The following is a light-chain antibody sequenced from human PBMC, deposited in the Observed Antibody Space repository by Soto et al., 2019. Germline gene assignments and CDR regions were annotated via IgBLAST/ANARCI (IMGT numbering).Light chain of an antibody. CDR3: QQFNTWPRDT. V-gene: IGKV3-15*01. Sequence: EIVMTQSPATLSVSPGERATLSCRASHSVSSNLAWYQQKPGQAPRLLIYGASIRATGVPARFSGGGSGTEFTLTISGLQSEDFAVYYCQQFNTWPRDTFGQGTKVDI. CDR1: HSVSSN. J-gene: IGKJ1*01. CDR2: GAS.